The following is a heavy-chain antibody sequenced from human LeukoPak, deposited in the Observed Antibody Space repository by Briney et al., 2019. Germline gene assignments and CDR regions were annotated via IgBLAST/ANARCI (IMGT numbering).Heavy chain of an antibody. CDR1: GGSFSGYY. J-gene: IGHJ6*03. D-gene: IGHD3-3*02. CDR2: INHSGST. CDR3: ASSPTLFTWTVLAYYYYMDV. Sequence: SETLSLTCAVYGGSFSGYYWSWIRQPPGKGLEWIGEINHSGSTNYNPSLKSRVTISVDTSKNQFSLKLSSVTAADTAVYYCASSPTLFTWTVLAYYYYMDVWGKGTTVTVSS. V-gene: IGHV4-34*01.